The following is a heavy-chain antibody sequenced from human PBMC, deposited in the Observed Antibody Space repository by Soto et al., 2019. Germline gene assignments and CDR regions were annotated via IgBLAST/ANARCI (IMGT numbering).Heavy chain of an antibody. V-gene: IGHV1-69*02. D-gene: IGHD3-3*01. CDR1: GGTFSSYT. Sequence: GASVKVSCKASGGTFSSYTISWVRQAPGQGLEWMGRIIPILGIANYAQKFQGRVTITADKSTSTAYMELSSLRSEDTAVYYCARARGKNYDFWSGYSTSYYYYMDVWGKGTTVTVSS. CDR2: IIPILGIA. CDR3: ARARGKNYDFWSGYSTSYYYYMDV. J-gene: IGHJ6*03.